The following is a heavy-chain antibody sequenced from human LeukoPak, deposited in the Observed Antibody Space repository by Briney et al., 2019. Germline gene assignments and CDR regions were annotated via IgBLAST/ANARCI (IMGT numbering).Heavy chain of an antibody. Sequence: PGGSLRLSCAASGFTFSSFGVHWVRNAPGKGLGWVAFIRYDGGNKHYGDSVKGRFTISRDNSRNTLYLQMNSLRAEDTAVYYCAKDLSSYCSAGSCYPNWLDPWGQGTLVTVSS. J-gene: IGHJ5*02. CDR1: GFTFSSFG. V-gene: IGHV3-30*02. D-gene: IGHD2-15*01. CDR3: AKDLSSYCSAGSCYPNWLDP. CDR2: IRYDGGNK.